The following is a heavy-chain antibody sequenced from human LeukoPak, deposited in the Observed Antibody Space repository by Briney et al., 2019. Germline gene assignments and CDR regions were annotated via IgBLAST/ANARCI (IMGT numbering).Heavy chain of an antibody. CDR3: ASFGRVGWSGEPRYYWYFDL. D-gene: IGHD3-3*01. CDR1: GGTFSSYA. Sequence: SVKVSCKASGGTFSSYAISWVRQAPGQGLEWMGGIIPIFGTANYAQKFQGRVTITADESTSTAYMELSSLRSEDTAVYYFASFGRVGWSGEPRYYWYFDLWGRGTLVTVSS. CDR2: IIPIFGTA. J-gene: IGHJ2*01. V-gene: IGHV1-69*01.